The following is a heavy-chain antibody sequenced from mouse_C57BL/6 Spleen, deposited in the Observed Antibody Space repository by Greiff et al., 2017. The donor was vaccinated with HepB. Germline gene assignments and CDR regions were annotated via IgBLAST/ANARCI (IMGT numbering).Heavy chain of an antibody. CDR3: TFYGSSFAWFAY. CDR2: IDPENGDT. CDR1: GFNIKDDY. D-gene: IGHD1-1*01. J-gene: IGHJ3*01. Sequence: EVQVVESGAELVRPGASVKLSCTASGFNIKDDYMHWVKQRPEQGLEWIGWIDPENGDTEYASKFQGKATITADTSSNTAYLQLSSLTSEDTAVYYCTFYGSSFAWFAYWGQGTLVTVSA. V-gene: IGHV14-4*01.